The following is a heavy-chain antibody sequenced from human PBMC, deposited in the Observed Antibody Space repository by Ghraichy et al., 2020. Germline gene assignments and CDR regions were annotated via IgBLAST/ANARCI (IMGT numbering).Heavy chain of an antibody. D-gene: IGHD4-17*01. J-gene: IGHJ2*01. V-gene: IGHV4-59*01. CDR1: GGSISSYY. CDR2: IYYSGST. Sequence: SETLSLTCTVSGGSISSYYWSWIRQPPGKGLEWIGYIYYSGSTNYNPSLKSRVTISVDTSKNQFSLKLSSVTAADTAVYYCARATYDYGDYAQLWYFDLWGRGTLVTVSS. CDR3: ARATYDYGDYAQLWYFDL.